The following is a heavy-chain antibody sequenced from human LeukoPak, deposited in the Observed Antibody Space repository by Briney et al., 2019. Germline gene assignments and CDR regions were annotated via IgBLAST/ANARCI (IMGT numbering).Heavy chain of an antibody. D-gene: IGHD2-2*01. J-gene: IGHJ4*02. CDR2: ISSSSSYI. V-gene: IGHV3-21*04. CDR1: GFTFSSYS. CDR3: AKLGFVVLPYYFDY. Sequence: GGSLRLSCAASGFTFSSYSMNWVRQAPGKGLEWVSSISSSSSYIYYADSVKGRFTISRDNAKNSLYLQMNSLRAEDTDVYYCAKLGFVVLPYYFDYWGLGTLVTVSS.